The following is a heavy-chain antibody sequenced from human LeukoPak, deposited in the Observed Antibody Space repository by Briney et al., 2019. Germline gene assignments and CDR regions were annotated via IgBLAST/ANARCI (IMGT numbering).Heavy chain of an antibody. Sequence: PSETLSLTCTVSGGSISSYYWSWIRQPPGKGLEWIGYIYYSGSTNYNPSLKSRVTISVDTSKNQFSLKLSSVTAADTAVYYCARVSTVLTPYAAFDIWGQGTMVTVSS. CDR1: GGSISSYY. D-gene: IGHD4-23*01. J-gene: IGHJ3*02. V-gene: IGHV4-59*08. CDR3: ARVSTVLTPYAAFDI. CDR2: IYYSGST.